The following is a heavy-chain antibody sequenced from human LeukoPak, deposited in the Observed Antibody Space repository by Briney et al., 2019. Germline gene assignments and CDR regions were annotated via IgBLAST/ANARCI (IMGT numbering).Heavy chain of an antibody. Sequence: SETLSLTCAVSGGSISSGDYYWSWIRQPPGKGLEWIGYIYYSGSTYYNPSLKSRVTISVDTSKNQFSLKLSSVTAADTAVYYCANTAVTWGSAFDIWGQGTMVTVSS. J-gene: IGHJ3*02. D-gene: IGHD4-17*01. CDR1: GGSISSGDYY. V-gene: IGHV4-30-4*01. CDR2: IYYSGST. CDR3: ANTAVTWGSAFDI.